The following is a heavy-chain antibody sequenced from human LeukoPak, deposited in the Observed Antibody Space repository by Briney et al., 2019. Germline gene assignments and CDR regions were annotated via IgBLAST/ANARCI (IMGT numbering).Heavy chain of an antibody. J-gene: IGHJ4*02. CDR3: AKDYRTGDLWSGNLGD. Sequence: RPGGSLRLSCAVSGFTFSRYGMHWVRQAPGKGLEWVAVISYDGSKTNYVDSVKGRLTISRNNSKNTLYLQMTGLRPEDTAVYYCAKDYRTGDLWSGNLGDWGQGTLVTVSS. CDR1: GFTFSRYG. D-gene: IGHD3-3*01. V-gene: IGHV3-30*18. CDR2: ISYDGSKT.